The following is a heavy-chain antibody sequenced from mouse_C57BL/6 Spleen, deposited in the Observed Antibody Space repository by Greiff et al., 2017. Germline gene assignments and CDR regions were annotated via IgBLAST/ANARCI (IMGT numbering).Heavy chain of an antibody. D-gene: IGHD1-1*01. Sequence: QVQLQQSGPELVKPGASVKISCKASGYAFSSSWMNWVKQRPGQGLEWIGRIYPGDGDTNYNGKFKGKATLTADKSSSTAYMQLSSLTSEDSAVYFCARRGFTTVVATPYYAMDYWGQGTSVTVSS. J-gene: IGHJ4*01. CDR3: ARRGFTTVVATPYYAMDY. CDR2: IYPGDGDT. CDR1: GYAFSSSW. V-gene: IGHV1-82*01.